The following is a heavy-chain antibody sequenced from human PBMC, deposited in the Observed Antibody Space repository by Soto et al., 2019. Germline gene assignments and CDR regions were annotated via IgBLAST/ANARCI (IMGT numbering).Heavy chain of an antibody. CDR3: ASSGWGEYTAVVRSFNYALDV. CDR1: GFTFSNHG. V-gene: IGHV3-30*02. CDR2: IGFDGGRR. D-gene: IGHD5-18*01. Sequence: QLVESGGGVVQPGGSLRLSCSATPSGFTFSNHGMHWVRQTPGKGLEWLAVIGFDGGRRYYADSVKGRFTISRDNSDSTVYPQMNSLSEVNTGVYYGASSGWGEYTAVVRSFNYALDVWGQGTTVAVSS. J-gene: IGHJ6*02.